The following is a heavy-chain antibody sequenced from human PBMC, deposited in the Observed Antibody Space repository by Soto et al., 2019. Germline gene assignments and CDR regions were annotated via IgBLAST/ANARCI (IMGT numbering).Heavy chain of an antibody. V-gene: IGHV1-2*04. CDR3: ARSLYYGSGSYYDYGLDV. J-gene: IGHJ6*02. D-gene: IGHD3-10*01. CDR1: GYTFTGHY. Sequence: ASVKVSCKASGYTFTGHYMHWVRQAPGQGLEWMGWINPNSGGTNYAQKFQDWITMTRDTSISTAYMEVSRLRYDDTAVYYCARSLYYGSGSYYDYGLDVWGQGTTVTVSS. CDR2: INPNSGGT.